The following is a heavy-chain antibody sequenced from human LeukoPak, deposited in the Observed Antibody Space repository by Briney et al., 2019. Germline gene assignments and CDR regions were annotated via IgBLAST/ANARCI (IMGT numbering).Heavy chain of an antibody. D-gene: IGHD6-13*01. CDR3: ARSRGSLDFDY. CDR2: ISYDGSNK. J-gene: IGHJ4*02. CDR1: GFTFSSYG. V-gene: IGHV3-30*03. Sequence: GRSLRLSCAASGFTFSSYGMHWVRQAPGKGLEWVAVISYDGSNKYYADSVKGRFTISRDDAKNSLYLQMNSLRAEDTAVYYCARSRGSLDFDYWGQGTLVTVSS.